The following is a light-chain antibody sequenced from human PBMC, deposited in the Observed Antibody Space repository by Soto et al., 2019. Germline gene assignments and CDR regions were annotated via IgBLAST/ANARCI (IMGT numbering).Light chain of an antibody. CDR1: SSDVGGYNS. CDR3: SSYTNINTRV. V-gene: IGLV2-14*01. Sequence: QPVLTQPASVSGSPGQSITISCTGTSSDVGGYNSVSWYQQHPGKAPELMIYEVSNRPSGVSNRFSGSKSGNTASLTISGLQAEDEADYYCSSYTNINTRVFGGGTKLTVL. CDR2: EVS. J-gene: IGLJ3*02.